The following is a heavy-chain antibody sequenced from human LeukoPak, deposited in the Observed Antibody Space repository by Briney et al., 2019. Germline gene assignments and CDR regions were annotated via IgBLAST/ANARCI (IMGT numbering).Heavy chain of an antibody. V-gene: IGHV3-21*01. CDR3: ARDGGQQLVSFDY. D-gene: IGHD6-13*01. CDR1: GFTFSSYS. J-gene: IGHJ4*02. CDR2: ISSSSSYI. Sequence: GGSLRLSCAASGFTFSSYSMNWVRQVPGKGLEWVSSISSSSSYIYYADSVKGRFTISRDNAKNSLYLQMNSLRAEDTAVYYCARDGGQQLVSFDYWGQGTLVTVSS.